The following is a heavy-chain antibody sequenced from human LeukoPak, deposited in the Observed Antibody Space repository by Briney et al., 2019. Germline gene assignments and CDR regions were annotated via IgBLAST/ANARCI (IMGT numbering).Heavy chain of an antibody. D-gene: IGHD1-26*01. CDR3: TTEHQWDNFDY. J-gene: IGHJ4*02. V-gene: IGHV3-15*01. CDR1: GFTFSNAW. CDR2: IKSKTDGGTT. Sequence: GGSLRLSCAASGFTFSNAWMNWVRQAPGKGLEWVGRIKSKTDGGTTDNAAPVKGRFIISRDDSKNTMYLQMNSLKTEDTAVYYCTTEHQWDNFDYWGQGTLLTVSS.